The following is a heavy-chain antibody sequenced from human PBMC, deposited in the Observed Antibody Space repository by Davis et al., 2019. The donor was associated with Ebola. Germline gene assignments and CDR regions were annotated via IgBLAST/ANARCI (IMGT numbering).Heavy chain of an antibody. CDR2: IYYSGST. Sequence: PSETLSLTCTVYGGSIGGHYWSWIRQPPGKGLEWIGYIYYSGSTNYNPSLKSRVTISVDTSKNQFSLKLSSVTAADTAVYYCASGRGFPPFDYWGQGTLVTVSS. D-gene: IGHD3-10*01. CDR1: GGSIGGHY. V-gene: IGHV4-59*08. CDR3: ASGRGFPPFDY. J-gene: IGHJ4*02.